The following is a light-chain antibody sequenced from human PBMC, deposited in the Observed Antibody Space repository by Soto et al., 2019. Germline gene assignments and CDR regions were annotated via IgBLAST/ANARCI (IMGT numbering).Light chain of an antibody. V-gene: IGLV2-14*01. J-gene: IGLJ3*02. CDR3: TSCTTTVTRV. Sequence: SVLTPPASVSGSPGQSLTTACTGTNXAVGSSNLVSCYLQRPGEAPKRIIYEVRIRPSGITYRFTGSKCRNTASPMIPGLQAGDEAEYFCTSCTTTVTRVFGGGTKFTVL. CDR1: NXAVGSSNL. CDR2: EVR.